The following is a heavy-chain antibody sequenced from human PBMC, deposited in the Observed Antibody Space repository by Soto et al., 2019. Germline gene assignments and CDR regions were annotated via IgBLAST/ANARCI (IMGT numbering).Heavy chain of an antibody. V-gene: IGHV5-10-1*01. CDR3: ARQVLQLEWFDP. D-gene: IGHD5-18*01. J-gene: IGHJ5*02. CDR1: GYSFTSYW. Sequence: PGESLKISCKGSGYSFTSYWISWVRQMPGKGLEWMGRIDPSDSYTNYSPSSQGHVTISADKSISTAYLQWSSLKASDTAMYYCARQVLQLEWFDPWGQGTLVTVSS. CDR2: IDPSDSYT.